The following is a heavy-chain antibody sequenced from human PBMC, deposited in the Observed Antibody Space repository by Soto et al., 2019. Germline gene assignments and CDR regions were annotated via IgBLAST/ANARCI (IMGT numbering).Heavy chain of an antibody. CDR2: ISSSSSSI. CDR1: GSTFSTYS. J-gene: IGHJ4*02. CDR3: ARADFSMKY. Sequence: GGSLRLSCAASGSTFSTYSMNWVRQAPGKGLECVAYISSSSSSIYYADSVKGRFTISRDNAKNSLYLQLNSLRDEDTAVYYCARADFSMKYWGQGTLVTVSS. D-gene: IGHD3-3*01. V-gene: IGHV3-48*02.